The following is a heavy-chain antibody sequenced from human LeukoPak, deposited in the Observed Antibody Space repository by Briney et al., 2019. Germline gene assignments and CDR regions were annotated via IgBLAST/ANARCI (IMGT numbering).Heavy chain of an antibody. J-gene: IGHJ4*02. Sequence: TGGSLRLSCAASGFTFSSYSMNWVRQAPGKGLEWVSFIYSDNTHYSDSVKGRFTISRDNSKNTLSLQMNSLRAEDTAVYYCARRAGAYSHPYDYWGQGTLVTVSS. D-gene: IGHD4/OR15-4a*01. CDR1: GFTFSSYS. CDR3: ARRAGAYSHPYDY. CDR2: IYSDNT. V-gene: IGHV3-53*01.